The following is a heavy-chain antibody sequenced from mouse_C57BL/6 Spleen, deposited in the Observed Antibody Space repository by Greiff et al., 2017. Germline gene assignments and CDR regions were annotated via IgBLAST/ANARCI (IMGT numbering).Heavy chain of an antibody. V-gene: IGHV5-17*01. CDR2: ISSGSSTI. D-gene: IGHD1-1*01. CDR3: ARSHYYGSSYGAMDY. CDR1: GFTFSDYG. Sequence: EVQGVESGGGLVMPGGSLKLSCAASGFTFSDYGMHWVRQAPEKGLEWVAYISSGSSTIYYADTVKGRFTISRDNAKNTLFLQMTSLRSEDTAMYYCARSHYYGSSYGAMDYWGQGTSVTVSS. J-gene: IGHJ4*01.